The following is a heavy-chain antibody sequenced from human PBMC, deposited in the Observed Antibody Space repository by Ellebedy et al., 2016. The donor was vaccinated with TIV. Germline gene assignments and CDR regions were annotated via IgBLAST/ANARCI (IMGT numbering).Heavy chain of an antibody. CDR1: GFTVSSNY. V-gene: IGHV3-53*01. CDR2: IYSGGST. D-gene: IGHD5-24*01. Sequence: PGGSLRLSCAASGFTVSSNYMSWVRQAPGKGLEWVSVIYSGGSTYYLGSVKGRFIISRDSAKNSLYLQMNSLRAEDTAVYYCARATSGFDYWGQGALATVSS. CDR3: ARATSGFDY. J-gene: IGHJ4*02.